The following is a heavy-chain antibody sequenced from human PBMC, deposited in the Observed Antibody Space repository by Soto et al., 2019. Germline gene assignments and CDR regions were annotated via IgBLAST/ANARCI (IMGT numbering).Heavy chain of an antibody. CDR2: TYYRSKWYN. CDR3: ARSPAVAAPYYYYYGMDV. J-gene: IGHJ6*02. Sequence: SQTLSLTCAISGDSVSSNSAAWNWIRQSPSRGLEWLGRTYYRSKWYNDYAVSVKSRITINPDTSKNQFSLQLNSVTPEDTAVYYCARSPAVAAPYYYYYGMDVWGQGTTVTVSS. V-gene: IGHV6-1*01. D-gene: IGHD6-19*01. CDR1: GDSVSSNSAA.